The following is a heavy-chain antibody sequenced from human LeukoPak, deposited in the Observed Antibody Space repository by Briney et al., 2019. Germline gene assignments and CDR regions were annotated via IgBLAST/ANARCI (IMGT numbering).Heavy chain of an antibody. CDR2: ISSSGSTI. D-gene: IGHD2-15*01. CDR3: AREYCSGGSCYSGYYYGMDV. Sequence: RGSLRLSCAASGFTFSSYEMNWVRQAPGKGLEWVSYISSSGSTIYYADSVKGRFTISRDNAKNSLYLQMNSLRAEDTAVYYCAREYCSGGSCYSGYYYGMDVWGQGTTVTVFS. V-gene: IGHV3-48*03. CDR1: GFTFSSYE. J-gene: IGHJ6*02.